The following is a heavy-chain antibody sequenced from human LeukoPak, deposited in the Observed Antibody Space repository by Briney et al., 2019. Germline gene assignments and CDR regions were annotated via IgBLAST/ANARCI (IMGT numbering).Heavy chain of an antibody. CDR1: GFTFSSYE. CDR3: ARGRKGIAVAGYMDV. Sequence: GGSLRLSCAASGFTFSSYEMNWVRQAPGKGLEWVSYISSSGSTIYYADSVKGRFTISRDNAKNSLYLQMNSLRAEDTAVYYCARGRKGIAVAGYMDVWGKGTTVTISS. J-gene: IGHJ6*03. D-gene: IGHD6-19*01. CDR2: ISSSGSTI. V-gene: IGHV3-48*03.